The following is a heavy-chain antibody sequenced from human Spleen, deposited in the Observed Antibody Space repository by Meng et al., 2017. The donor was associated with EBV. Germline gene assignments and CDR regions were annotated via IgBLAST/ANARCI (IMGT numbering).Heavy chain of an antibody. CDR2: IIPMFGTT. J-gene: IGHJ4*02. V-gene: IGHV1-69*01. Sequence: VPVLQSGCSATKTGSSGNVSAKYSRGSFMNYPMNLVRQPPGQALELMGQIIPMFGTTKYARKFQGRVTIPADESTTTGHMELSSLRNEDTAVYYCARGARPGNYYFDHWGQGALVTVSS. CDR3: ARGARPGNYYFDH. CDR1: RGSFMNYP.